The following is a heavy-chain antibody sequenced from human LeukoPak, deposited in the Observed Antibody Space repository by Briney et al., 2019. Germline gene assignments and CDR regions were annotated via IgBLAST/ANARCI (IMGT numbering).Heavy chain of an antibody. J-gene: IGHJ4*02. D-gene: IGHD4-17*01. V-gene: IGHV3-48*02. Sequence: GGSLRLSYVAYGFTFNKIGMSWVRQAPGKGLEWVSYISSSGSAIYYADSVKGRFTISRDNAKSSVYLQMNSLRDEDTAVYYCVTTPDTLYYWGQGTLVTVSS. CDR1: GFTFNKIG. CDR3: VTTPDTLYY. CDR2: ISSSGSAI.